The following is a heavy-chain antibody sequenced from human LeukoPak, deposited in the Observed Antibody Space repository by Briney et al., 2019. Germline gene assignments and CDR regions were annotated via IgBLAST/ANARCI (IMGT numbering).Heavy chain of an antibody. J-gene: IGHJ5*02. V-gene: IGHV1-18*01. Sequence: ASVKVSCKASGYTFTSYGISWVRQAPGQGLEWMGWISAYNGNTNYAQKLQGRVTMTTDTSTSTAHMELRSLRSDDTAVYYCARDRPIAVAGTSNWFDPWGQGTLVTVSS. CDR3: ARDRPIAVAGTSNWFDP. CDR2: ISAYNGNT. D-gene: IGHD6-19*01. CDR1: GYTFTSYG.